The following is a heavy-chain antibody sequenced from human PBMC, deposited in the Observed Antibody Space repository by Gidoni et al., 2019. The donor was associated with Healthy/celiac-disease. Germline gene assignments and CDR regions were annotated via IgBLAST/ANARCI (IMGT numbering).Heavy chain of an antibody. J-gene: IGHJ5*02. Sequence: QLQLQESGPGLVKPSETLSLTCTVSGGSISSSRYYWGWIRQPPGKGLEWIGSIYYSGSTYYNPSLKSRVTISVDTSKNQFSLKLSSVTAADTAVYYCAGIQIIGALLPGGFDPWGQGTLVTVSS. V-gene: IGHV4-39*01. CDR3: AGIQIIGALLPGGFDP. D-gene: IGHD3-22*01. CDR1: GGSISSSRYY. CDR2: IYYSGST.